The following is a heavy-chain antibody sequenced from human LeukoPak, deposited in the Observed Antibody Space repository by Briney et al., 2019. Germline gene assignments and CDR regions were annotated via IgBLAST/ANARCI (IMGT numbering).Heavy chain of an antibody. Sequence: SETLSLTCAVYGGSFSSHHWSWIRQPPGKGLEWIGYIYYSGSTNYKPSLKSRVTISVDTSKNQFSLKLTSVTAADTAVYYCARHLDIAASGTFDYWGQGTLVTVSS. CDR1: GGSFSSHH. V-gene: IGHV4-59*08. CDR3: ARHLDIAASGTFDY. J-gene: IGHJ4*02. D-gene: IGHD6-13*01. CDR2: IYYSGST.